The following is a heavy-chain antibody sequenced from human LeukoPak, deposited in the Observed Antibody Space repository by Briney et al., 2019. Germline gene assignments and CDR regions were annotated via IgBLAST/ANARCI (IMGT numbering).Heavy chain of an antibody. CDR1: GGSLSGYY. Sequence: PSETLSLTCAVYGGSLSGYYWSWIRQHPGKGLEWIGYIYYSGSTYYNPSLKSRVTISVDTSKNQFSLKVSSVTAADTAVYYCARSLEWLLYYFDYWGQGTLVTVSS. CDR3: ARSLEWLLYYFDY. V-gene: IGHV4-31*11. J-gene: IGHJ4*02. CDR2: IYYSGST. D-gene: IGHD3-3*01.